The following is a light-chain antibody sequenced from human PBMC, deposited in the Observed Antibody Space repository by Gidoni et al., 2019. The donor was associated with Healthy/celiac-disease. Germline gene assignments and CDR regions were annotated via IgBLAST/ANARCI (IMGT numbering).Light chain of an antibody. V-gene: IGKV1-5*03. CDR2: KAS. CDR3: QHSRT. Sequence: DIQMTQSPSTLSASVGDRVTITCRASQSISSWLAWYQQKPGKAPKLLIYKASSLESGVPSRFSGRGSGTEFTLTISSLQPDDFATYYCQHSRTFGQGTKVEIK. J-gene: IGKJ1*01. CDR1: QSISSW.